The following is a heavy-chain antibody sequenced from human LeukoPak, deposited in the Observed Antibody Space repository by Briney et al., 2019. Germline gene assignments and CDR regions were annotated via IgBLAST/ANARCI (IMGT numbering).Heavy chain of an antibody. CDR2: ISGSGGST. Sequence: GGSLRLSCAASGFTFSSYAMSWVRQAPGKGLEWVSAISGSGGSTYYADSVKGRFTISRDNSKNTLYLQMNSLRPEDTAVYYCAKFGTTGPTMYGMDVWGKGTTVTVSS. V-gene: IGHV3-23*01. CDR3: AKFGTTGPTMYGMDV. CDR1: GFTFSSYA. D-gene: IGHD1-1*01. J-gene: IGHJ6*04.